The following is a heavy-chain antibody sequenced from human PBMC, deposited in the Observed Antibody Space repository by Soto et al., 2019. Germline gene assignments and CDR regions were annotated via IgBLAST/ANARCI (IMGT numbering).Heavy chain of an antibody. CDR1: GGSFNSGGYY. V-gene: IGHV4-31*03. D-gene: IGHD3-3*01. Sequence: PSETLSLTCTVSGGSFNSGGYYWSWIRQHPGKGLEWLGYIDHSGYTFYNPSLQSRIILSMDTSKNQFSLKLSSATAADTAVYFGARKQAGFFYGIDYWGKGTLVTVSS. CDR3: ARKQAGFFYGIDY. J-gene: IGHJ4*02. CDR2: IDHSGYT.